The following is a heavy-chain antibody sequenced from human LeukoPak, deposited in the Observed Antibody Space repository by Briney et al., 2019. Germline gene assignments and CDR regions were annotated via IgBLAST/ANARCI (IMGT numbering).Heavy chain of an antibody. CDR2: INPNSGGT. CDR1: GYTFTGYY. Sequence: ASVKVSCKASGYTFTGYYMHWVRQAPGQGLEWMGWINPNSGGTNYAQKFQGRVTMTRDTSISTAYMELSRLRSGDTAVYYCAREGVLGVFFDYWGQGTLVTVSS. CDR3: AREGVLGVFFDY. D-gene: IGHD3-10*01. J-gene: IGHJ4*02. V-gene: IGHV1-2*02.